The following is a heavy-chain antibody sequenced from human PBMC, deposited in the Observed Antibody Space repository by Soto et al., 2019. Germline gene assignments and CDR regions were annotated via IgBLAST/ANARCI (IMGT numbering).Heavy chain of an antibody. CDR1: GGPFSSYA. V-gene: IGHV1-69*13. CDR2: IIPIFGTA. D-gene: IGHD3-10*01. J-gene: IGHJ6*02. CDR3: ARGQLLTMVRVVDYYYYGLVG. Sequence: GSSVQVSCKASGGPFSSYAISWVRQAPGQGLEWMGGIIPIFGTANYAQKFQGRVTITADESTSTAYMELSSLRSEDTAVYYCARGQLLTMVRVVDYYYYGLVGWGQGNTVTVSS.